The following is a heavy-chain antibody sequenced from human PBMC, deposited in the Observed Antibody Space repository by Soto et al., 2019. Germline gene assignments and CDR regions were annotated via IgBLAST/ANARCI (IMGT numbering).Heavy chain of an antibody. D-gene: IGHD5-12*01. CDR2: FRYSENT. V-gene: IGHV4-39*07. Sequence: SETLSLTCTVSGGSISIGPYSWGWIRQTPGEGLEWIGTFRYSENTYYNPSLESRVTISVDTSKNQFSLKLSSVTAADTAVYYCARIVVATTRNWFDPWGQGTLVTVSS. CDR3: ARIVVATTRNWFDP. CDR1: GGSISIGPYS. J-gene: IGHJ5*02.